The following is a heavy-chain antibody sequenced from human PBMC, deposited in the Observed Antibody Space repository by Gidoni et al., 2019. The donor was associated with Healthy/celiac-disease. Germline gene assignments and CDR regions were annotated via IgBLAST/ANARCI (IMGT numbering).Heavy chain of an antibody. D-gene: IGHD5-18*01. J-gene: IGHJ3*02. CDR2: ISYDGSNK. V-gene: IGHV3-30-3*01. CDR1: GFTSSSYA. Sequence: QVQLVESGGGVVQPGRSLRLSCAASGFTSSSYAMHWVRQAPGKGLEWVAVISYDGSNKYYADSVKGRFTISRDNSKNTLYLQMNSLRAEDTAVYYCARPDTAMVRGAFDIWGQGTMVTVSS. CDR3: ARPDTAMVRGAFDI.